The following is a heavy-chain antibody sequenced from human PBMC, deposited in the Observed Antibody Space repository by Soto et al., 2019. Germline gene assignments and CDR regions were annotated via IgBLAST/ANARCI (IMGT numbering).Heavy chain of an antibody. Sequence: QVQLVQSGAEVRKPGASVRVSCKATGYSFTRHDINWLRQAAGQGLEWMGWMNPNSGNAVYAQKFQCKVTMTRNTSRTTAYIEVTSLKSEATAVYFCARGAYNDYSRWFDPWGQGTLVTVSS. V-gene: IGHV1-8*01. CDR1: GYSFTRHD. CDR3: ARGAYNDYSRWFDP. D-gene: IGHD4-4*01. CDR2: MNPNSGNA. J-gene: IGHJ5*02.